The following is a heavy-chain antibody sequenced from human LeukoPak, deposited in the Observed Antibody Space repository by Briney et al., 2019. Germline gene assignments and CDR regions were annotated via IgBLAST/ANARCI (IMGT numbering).Heavy chain of an antibody. D-gene: IGHD3-10*01. Sequence: GGSLRLSCAASGFTVSSNYMSWVRQAPGKGLEWVSVIYSGGSTYYADSVKGRFTTSRNNSKNTLYLQMNSLRAEDTAVYYCARDLTMVRGNWGQGTLVTVSS. CDR1: GFTVSSNY. J-gene: IGHJ4*02. V-gene: IGHV3-66*01. CDR2: IYSGGST. CDR3: ARDLTMVRGN.